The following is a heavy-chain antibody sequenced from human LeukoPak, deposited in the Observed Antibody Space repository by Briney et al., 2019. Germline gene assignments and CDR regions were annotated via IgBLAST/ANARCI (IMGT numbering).Heavy chain of an antibody. CDR1: GGSISSGGYY. CDR3: AREMYSSSWYFDY. D-gene: IGHD6-13*01. CDR2: IYYSGST. V-gene: IGHV4-31*03. Sequence: SETLSLTCTVSGGSISSGGYYWSWIRQHPGKGLEWIGYIYYSGSTYYNPSLKSRVTKSVDTSKNQFSLKLSSVTAADTAVYYCAREMYSSSWYFDYWGQGTLVTVSS. J-gene: IGHJ4*02.